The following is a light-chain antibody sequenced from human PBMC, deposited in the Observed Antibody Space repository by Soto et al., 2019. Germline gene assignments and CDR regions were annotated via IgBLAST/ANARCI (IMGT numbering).Light chain of an antibody. Sequence: EIVLTQSPGTLSLSPGERATLSCRASQSVSSSYLAWYQQKPGQAPRLLIYGASSRATGIPDRFSGSESGTDFTLTISRLEPEDFAVYYCQRYGSSGTFGQGTKVDIK. CDR1: QSVSSSY. CDR2: GAS. CDR3: QRYGSSGT. V-gene: IGKV3-20*01. J-gene: IGKJ1*01.